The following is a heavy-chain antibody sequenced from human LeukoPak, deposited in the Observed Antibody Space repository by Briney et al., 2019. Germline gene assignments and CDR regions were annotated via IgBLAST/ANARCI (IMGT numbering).Heavy chain of an antibody. V-gene: IGHV1-69*05. CDR3: LRRQALRGRHRAFDP. D-gene: IGHD6-25*01. CDR2: IIPMFGTA. Sequence: ASVKVSCKASGGTFSNYAISWVRQAPGQGLEWLGGIIPMFGTAKYAQKFQGRVTITTDESTITAYMELISLRFEDTAVYYCLRRQALRGRHRAFDPWGQGTLVTVTS. J-gene: IGHJ5*02. CDR1: GGTFSNYA.